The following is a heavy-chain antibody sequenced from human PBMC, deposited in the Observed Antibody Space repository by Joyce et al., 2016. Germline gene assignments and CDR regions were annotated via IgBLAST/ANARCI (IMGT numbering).Heavy chain of an antibody. CDR2: IKSKADGGTV. V-gene: IGHV3-15*01. CDR3: TTHDYGDDNFEN. Sequence: EVHLVESGGGLIKPGGTLRLSCAGSGFTFSDAGMSWVRQAPGKGLEWLGRIKSKADGGTVEYPAPVKGRFTISRDDSKKMLYLQMERLKTGDTATYFCTTHDYGDDNFENWGQGTQVVVSS. J-gene: IGHJ1*01. D-gene: IGHD4-17*01. CDR1: GFTFSDAG.